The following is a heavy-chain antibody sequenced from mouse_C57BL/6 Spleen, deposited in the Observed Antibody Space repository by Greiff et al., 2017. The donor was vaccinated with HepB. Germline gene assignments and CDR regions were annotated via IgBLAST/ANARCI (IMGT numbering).Heavy chain of an antibody. Sequence: EVQLQQSGPELVKPGASVKMSCKASGYTFTDYNMHWVKQSHGKSLEWIGYINPNNGGTSYNQKFKGKATLTVHKSSSTAYMELRSLTSEDSAVYYCARDFITTVVPFDYWGQGTTLTVSS. CDR1: GYTFTDYN. CDR2: INPNNGGT. V-gene: IGHV1-22*01. J-gene: IGHJ2*01. CDR3: ARDFITTVVPFDY. D-gene: IGHD1-1*01.